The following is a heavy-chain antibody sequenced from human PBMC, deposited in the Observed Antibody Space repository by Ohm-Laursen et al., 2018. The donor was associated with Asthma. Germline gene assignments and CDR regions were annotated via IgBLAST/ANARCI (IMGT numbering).Heavy chain of an antibody. Sequence: SLRLSCAASGFTFSRYAMHWVRQAPGKGLEWVAVGGSYYDGGLKYYADSVNGRFTVSRDNSKNTLYLQMNSLRAEDTAVYYCAKREGMDVWGQGTTVTVSS. V-gene: IGHV3-30-3*02. CDR3: AKREGMDV. J-gene: IGHJ6*02. CDR1: GFTFSRYA. CDR2: GGSYYDGGLK.